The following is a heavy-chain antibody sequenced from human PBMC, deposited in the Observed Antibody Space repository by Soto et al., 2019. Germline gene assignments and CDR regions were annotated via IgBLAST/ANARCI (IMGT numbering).Heavy chain of an antibody. D-gene: IGHD3-22*01. V-gene: IGHV1-2*02. Sequence: ASVKVSCKASGYTFTGYYVHWVRQAPGQGLEWMGWINPISGGTNYAQKFQGRVTISVDTSKSQFSLKLTSVTAADRAVYYCARGSVDTVDSSGFYEYWGQGTPVTVSS. CDR2: INPISGGT. CDR1: GYTFTGYY. J-gene: IGHJ4*02. CDR3: ARGSVDTVDSSGFYEY.